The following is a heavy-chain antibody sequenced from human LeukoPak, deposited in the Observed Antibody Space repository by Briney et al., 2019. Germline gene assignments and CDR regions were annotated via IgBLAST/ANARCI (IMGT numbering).Heavy chain of an antibody. V-gene: IGHV3-33*05. J-gene: IGHJ6*02. Sequence: PGGSLRLSCAASGFTFSSYGMHWVRQAPGKGLEWVAVISYDGSNKYYADSVKGRFTISRDNSKNTLYLQMNSLRAEDTAVYYCASLSTPPKQWLPYCYYYGMDVWGQGTTVTVSS. CDR1: GFTFSSYG. D-gene: IGHD6-19*01. CDR2: ISYDGSNK. CDR3: ASLSTPPKQWLPYCYYYGMDV.